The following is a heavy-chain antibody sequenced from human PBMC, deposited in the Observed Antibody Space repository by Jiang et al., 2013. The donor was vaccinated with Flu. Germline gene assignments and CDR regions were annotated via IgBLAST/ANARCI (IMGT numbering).Heavy chain of an antibody. CDR3: ARSPWNSLNWFDP. V-gene: IGHV4-59*08. D-gene: IGHD1-7*01. CDR2: IYYKGTT. Sequence: GSGLVKPSETLSLTCTVSGGAISGYYWSWIRQPPGRGLEWIGYIYYKGTTDYNPSLKSRVTISADTSKNQFSLKVSSVTAADTAVYYCARSPWNSLNWFDPWGQGTLVTVS. J-gene: IGHJ5*02. CDR1: GGAISGYY.